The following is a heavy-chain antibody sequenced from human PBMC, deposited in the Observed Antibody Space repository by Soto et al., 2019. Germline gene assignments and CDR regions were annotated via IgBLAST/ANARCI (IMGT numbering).Heavy chain of an antibody. CDR2: IFSSGTT. CDR1: GDSISSGNKY. Sequence: SETLSLTCTVSGDSISSGNKYWSWIRQAPGKGLEWIGYIFSSGTTYYNPSLKSRLTMSLDTSQNQFSLRLASVTDADSAVYYCASVLSPFDYYYVLDVWGQGTLVTVYS. V-gene: IGHV4-30-4*01. CDR3: ASVLSPFDYYYVLDV. J-gene: IGHJ6*02. D-gene: IGHD3-16*01.